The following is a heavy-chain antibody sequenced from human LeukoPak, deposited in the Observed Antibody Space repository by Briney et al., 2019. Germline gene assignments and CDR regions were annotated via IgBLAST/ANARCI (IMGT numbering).Heavy chain of an antibody. CDR3: AREEVVVAANAFDI. CDR2: VNHSGST. J-gene: IGHJ3*02. CDR1: GASFSDYY. V-gene: IGHV4-34*01. D-gene: IGHD2-15*01. Sequence: SKTLSLTCAVYGASFSDYYWSWIRHSPTKGLEWIGEVNHSGSTNYNPSLKSRVTISVDTSKNQFSLKLSSVTAADTAVYYCAREEVVVAANAFDIWGQGTMVTVSS.